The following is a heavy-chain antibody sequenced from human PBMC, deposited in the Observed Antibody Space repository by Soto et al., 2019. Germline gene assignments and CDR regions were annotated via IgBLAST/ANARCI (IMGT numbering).Heavy chain of an antibody. J-gene: IGHJ6*02. V-gene: IGHV1-58*01. CDR2: IVVGSGNT. CDR1: GFTFTSSA. Sequence: GASVKVSCKASGFTFTSSAVQWVRQDRGQRLEWIGWIVVGSGNTNYAQKFQERVTITRDMSTSTAYMELSSLRSEDTAVYYCAAGVVSYGMDVWGQGTTVTVSS. CDR3: AAGVVSYGMDV. D-gene: IGHD2-2*01.